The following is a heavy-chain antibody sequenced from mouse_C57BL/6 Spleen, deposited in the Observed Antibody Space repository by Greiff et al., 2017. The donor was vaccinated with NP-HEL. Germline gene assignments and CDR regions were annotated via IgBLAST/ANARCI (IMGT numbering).Heavy chain of an antibody. Sequence: EVQLQQSGPELVKPGASVKMSCKASGYTFTDYNMHWVKQSHGKSLEWIGYINPNNGGTSSNQKFKGKATLTVNKSSSTAYMEIRSLTSEDSAVYHCARGPYYYGSSYDAMDYWGQGTSVTVSS. CDR2: INPNNGGT. CDR1: GYTFTDYN. J-gene: IGHJ4*01. CDR3: ARGPYYYGSSYDAMDY. D-gene: IGHD1-1*01. V-gene: IGHV1-22*01.